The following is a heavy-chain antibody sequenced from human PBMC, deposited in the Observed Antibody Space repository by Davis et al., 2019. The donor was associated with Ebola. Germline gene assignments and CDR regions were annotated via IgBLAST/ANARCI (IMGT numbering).Heavy chain of an antibody. Sequence: PGGSLRLSCAASGFTFSSYSMNWVRQAPGKGLEWVSSISSSSSYIYYADSVKGRFTISRDNAKNSLYLQMNSLRAEDTAVYYCARDSRTVAGKEPPYYYGMDVWGQGTTVTVSS. CDR1: GFTFSSYS. CDR3: ARDSRTVAGKEPPYYYGMDV. J-gene: IGHJ6*02. D-gene: IGHD6-19*01. V-gene: IGHV3-21*01. CDR2: ISSSSSYI.